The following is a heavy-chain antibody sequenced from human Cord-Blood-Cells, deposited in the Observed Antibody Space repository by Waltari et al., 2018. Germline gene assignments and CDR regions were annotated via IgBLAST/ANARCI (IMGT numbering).Heavy chain of an antibody. V-gene: IGHV1-3*01. CDR1: GYTFTCYA. CDR3: ARASRGDSPFDY. D-gene: IGHD2-21*01. J-gene: IGHJ4*02. CDR2: INAGNGNT. Sequence: QVQLVQSGAEVKKPGASVKVSCKASGYTFTCYAMHWVRQAPGQRLEWMGWINAGNGNTKYSQKFQGRVTITRDTSASTAYMELRSLRSDDTAVYYCARASRGDSPFDYWGQGTLVTVSS.